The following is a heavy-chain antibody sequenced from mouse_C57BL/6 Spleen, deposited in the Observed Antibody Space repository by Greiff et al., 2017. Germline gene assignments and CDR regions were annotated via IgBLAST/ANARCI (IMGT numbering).Heavy chain of an antibody. CDR3: ARPNSYWYFDV. J-gene: IGHJ1*03. Sequence: QVQLKQPGAELVRPGSSVKLSCKASGYTFTSYWMHWVKQRPIQGLEWIGNIDPSDSETHYNQKFKDKATLTVDKSSSTAYMQLSSLTSEDSAVYYCARPNSYWYFDVWGTGTTVTVSS. CDR2: IDPSDSET. D-gene: IGHD4-1*02. CDR1: GYTFTSYW. V-gene: IGHV1-52*01.